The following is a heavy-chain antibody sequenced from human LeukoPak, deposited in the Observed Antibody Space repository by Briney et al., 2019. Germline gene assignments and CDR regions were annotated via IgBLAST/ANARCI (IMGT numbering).Heavy chain of an antibody. CDR3: ARDLRDWFDP. CDR2: INTDGSTT. Sequence: GGSLRLSCAASGFTFSNYWMHWVRQAPGKGLVWVSRINTDGSTTNYADSVKGRFTISRDNARNTLYLQMNSLRAEDTAVYYCARDLRDWFDPWGQGTLVTVSS. CDR1: GFTFSNYW. V-gene: IGHV3-74*01. J-gene: IGHJ5*02.